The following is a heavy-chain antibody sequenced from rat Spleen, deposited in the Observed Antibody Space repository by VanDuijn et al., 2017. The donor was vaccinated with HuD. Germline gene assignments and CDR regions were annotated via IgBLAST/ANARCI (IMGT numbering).Heavy chain of an antibody. V-gene: IGHV5-31*01. CDR1: GFTFSNYW. CDR3: TAGGGYWDY. Sequence: EVQLVESGGGLVQPGRSLRLSCVASGFTFSNYWMTWIRQAPGKGLEWVASIPNIGDNTYYPDHVKGRFTISRDNEKHTLSTQINSLRSEDTATYYCTAGGGYWDYWGQGVMVTVSS. CDR2: IPNIGDNT. D-gene: IGHD1-11*01. J-gene: IGHJ2*01.